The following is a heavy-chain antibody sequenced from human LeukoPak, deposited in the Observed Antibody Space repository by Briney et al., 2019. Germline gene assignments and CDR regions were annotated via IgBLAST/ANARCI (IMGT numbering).Heavy chain of an antibody. CDR3: ARQSPASGSPLDD. CDR1: GFIFSSYE. Sequence: GGSLRLSCAASGFIFSSYEMNWVRQAPGKGLEWVSYISSSGSTIYYADSVKGRFTISRDNAKNSLYLQMNSLRAGDTAVYYCARQSPASGSPLDDWGQGTLVTISS. J-gene: IGHJ4*02. V-gene: IGHV3-48*03. CDR2: ISSSGSTI. D-gene: IGHD1-26*01.